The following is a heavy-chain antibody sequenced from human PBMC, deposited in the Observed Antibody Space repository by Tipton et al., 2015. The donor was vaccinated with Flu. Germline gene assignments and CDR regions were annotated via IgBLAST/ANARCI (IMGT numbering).Heavy chain of an antibody. V-gene: IGHV4-4*07. CDR1: GGSISSYY. J-gene: IGHJ3*02. Sequence: LRLSCTVSGGSISSYYWSWIRQPAGKGLEWIGRIYTSGSTNYNPSLKSRVTMSVDTSKNQFSLKLSFVTAADTAVYYCARGYDFWSGYPSHDAFDIWGQGTMVTVSS. CDR2: IYTSGST. D-gene: IGHD3-3*01. CDR3: ARGYDFWSGYPSHDAFDI.